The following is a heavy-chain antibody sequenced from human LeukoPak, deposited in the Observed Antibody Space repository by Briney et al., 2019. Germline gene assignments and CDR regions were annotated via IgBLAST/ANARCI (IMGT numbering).Heavy chain of an antibody. CDR2: IYYSGST. Sequence: SETLSLTCTVSGGSISSSSYYWGWIRQPPGKGLEWIGSIYYSGSTYYNPSLKSRVTISVDTSKNQFPLKLSSVTAADTAVYYCARDLVRWYDSSGGVYWGQGTLVTVPS. CDR1: GGSISSSSYY. D-gene: IGHD3-22*01. V-gene: IGHV4-39*02. J-gene: IGHJ4*02. CDR3: ARDLVRWYDSSGGVY.